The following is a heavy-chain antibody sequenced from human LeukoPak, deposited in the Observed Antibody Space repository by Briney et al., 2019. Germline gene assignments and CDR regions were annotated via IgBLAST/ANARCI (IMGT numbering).Heavy chain of an antibody. CDR1: GYTFTSYG. Sequence: GASVKVSCKASGYTFTSYGISWLRQAPGQGLEWMGWISAYNGNTNYAQKLQGRVTMTTDTSTSTAYMELRSLRSDDTAVYYCARDRAQGYDFWSGYPYWGQGTLVTVSS. CDR3: ARDRAQGYDFWSGYPY. J-gene: IGHJ4*02. CDR2: ISAYNGNT. V-gene: IGHV1-18*01. D-gene: IGHD3-3*01.